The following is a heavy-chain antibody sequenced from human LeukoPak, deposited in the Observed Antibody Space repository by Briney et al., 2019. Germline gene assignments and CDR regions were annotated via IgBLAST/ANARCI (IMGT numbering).Heavy chain of an antibody. J-gene: IGHJ6*03. CDR3: ARERIAAAGIDYYYYMDV. V-gene: IGHV1-2*02. Sequence: GASVKVSCKASGYIFTGYYMHWVRQAPGQGLEWMGWINPNSGGTNYAQKFQGRVTMTRDTSISTAYMELSRLRSDDTAVYYCARERIAAAGIDYYYYMDVWGKGTTVTVSS. CDR2: INPNSGGT. CDR1: GYIFTGYY. D-gene: IGHD6-13*01.